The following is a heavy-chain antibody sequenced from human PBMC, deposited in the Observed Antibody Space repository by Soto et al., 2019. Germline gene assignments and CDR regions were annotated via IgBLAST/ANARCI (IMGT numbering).Heavy chain of an antibody. V-gene: IGHV3-48*01. Sequence: GGSLRLSCAASGFTFSIYSMNWVRQAPGKGLEWLSYIRSSGSPIFYADSVKGRFTISRDNAKNSLYLQMNSLRAEDTAVYYCARGITMIVVGDYWGQGTLVTVSS. CDR1: GFTFSIYS. D-gene: IGHD3-22*01. J-gene: IGHJ4*02. CDR3: ARGITMIVVGDY. CDR2: IRSSGSPI.